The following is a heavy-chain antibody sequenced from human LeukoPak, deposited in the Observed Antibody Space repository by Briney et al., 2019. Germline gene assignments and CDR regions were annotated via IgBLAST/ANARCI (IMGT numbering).Heavy chain of an antibody. V-gene: IGHV1-46*03. J-gene: IGHJ4*02. D-gene: IGHD2-2*01. CDR2: INLSGGST. Sequence: ASVKVSCKASGYTFTSYYMHWVRQAPGQGLEWMGIINLSGGSTSYAQKFQGRVTMTRDTSTSTVYMELSSLRSEDTAVYYCARLSFRYCSSTSCPPDYWGQGTLVTVSS. CDR3: ARLSFRYCSSTSCPPDY. CDR1: GYTFTSYY.